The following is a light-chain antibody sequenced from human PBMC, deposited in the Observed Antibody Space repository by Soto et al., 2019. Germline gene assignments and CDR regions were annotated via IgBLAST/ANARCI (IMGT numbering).Light chain of an antibody. CDR3: CSYAGSSTLV. CDR1: SSDVGSYKF. CDR2: EGS. Sequence: QSALTQPASVSGSPGQPITISCTGTSSDVGSYKFVSWYQQHPVKAPKLMIYEGSKRPSGVSNRFSGSKSGNTASLTISGLQAEDEADYYCCSYAGSSTLVFGGGTKLTVL. J-gene: IGLJ2*01. V-gene: IGLV2-23*01.